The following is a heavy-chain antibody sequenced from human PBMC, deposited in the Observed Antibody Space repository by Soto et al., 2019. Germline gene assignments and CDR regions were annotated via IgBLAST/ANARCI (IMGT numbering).Heavy chain of an antibody. CDR3: ARRDCGRGPRCEFGAPASAY. CDR1: GFTFSNYD. J-gene: IGHJ4*02. Sequence: EVQLLESGGGLVQPGGSLRLSCAASGFTFSNYDMSWVRQAPGKGLEWVSGVSSSGSSTYYADSVKGRFTISRDNPKNTLYLQMSSLSAADTAVYYCARRDCGRGPRCEFGAPASAYWGQGNLVTVTS. V-gene: IGHV3-23*01. CDR2: VSSSGSST. D-gene: IGHD2-21*01.